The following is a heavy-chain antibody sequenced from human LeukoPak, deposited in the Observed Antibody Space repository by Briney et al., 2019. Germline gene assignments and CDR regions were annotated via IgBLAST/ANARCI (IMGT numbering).Heavy chain of an antibody. V-gene: IGHV3-23*01. CDR2: ISSSSGST. CDR1: GFTFSSYA. D-gene: IGHD1-26*01. CDR3: AKNRKSGSYWDY. Sequence: GGSLRLSCAASGFTFSSYAMSWVRQAPGKGLEWVSIISSSSGSTYYADSVKGRFTISRDNSKNTLYLQMNSLRAEDTAVYYCAKNRKSGSYWDYWGQGTLVTVSS. J-gene: IGHJ4*02.